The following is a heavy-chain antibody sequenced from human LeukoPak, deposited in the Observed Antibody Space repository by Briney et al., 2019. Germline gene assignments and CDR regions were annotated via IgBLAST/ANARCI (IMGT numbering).Heavy chain of an antibody. D-gene: IGHD3-22*01. CDR2: IYPGDSDT. V-gene: IGHV5-51*01. CDR3: ARTYYYDSSGYYSEPYFDY. Sequence: GESPKISCKGSGYSFTSYWIGWVRQMPGKGLEWMGIIYPGDSDTRYSPSFQGQVTISADKSISTAYLQWSSLKASDTAMYYCARTYYYDSSGYYSEPYFDYWGQGTLVTVSS. J-gene: IGHJ4*02. CDR1: GYSFTSYW.